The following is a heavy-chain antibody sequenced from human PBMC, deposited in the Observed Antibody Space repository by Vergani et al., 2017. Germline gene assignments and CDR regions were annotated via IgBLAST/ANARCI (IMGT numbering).Heavy chain of an antibody. V-gene: IGHV3-33*01. CDR3: ARDVRLFYNRFDP. Sequence: QVQLVESGGGVVQPGRSLRPSCAASGFTFNQYGMPWVRQAPGKGLEGGAVTWYDGNTKQYADSVKGRFTISRDNSKSTMYLQMNSLRDEDTGVYYCARDVRLFYNRFDPWGQGTLVTVSS. CDR2: TWYDGNTK. J-gene: IGHJ5*02. CDR1: GFTFNQYG. D-gene: IGHD1-14*01.